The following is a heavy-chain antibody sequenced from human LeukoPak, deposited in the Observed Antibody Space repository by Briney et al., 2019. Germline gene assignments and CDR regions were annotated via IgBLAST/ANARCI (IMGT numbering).Heavy chain of an antibody. V-gene: IGHV3-48*03. J-gene: IGHJ4*02. D-gene: IGHD6-19*01. Sequence: GGSLRLSCADSGFTFSSYEMNWVRQAPGKGLEWVSYISSSGSTIYYADSVKGRFTISRDNAKNSLYLQMNSLRAEDTAVYYCARDSGSSGWYAFDYWGQGTLVTVSS. CDR2: ISSSGSTI. CDR1: GFTFSSYE. CDR3: ARDSGSSGWYAFDY.